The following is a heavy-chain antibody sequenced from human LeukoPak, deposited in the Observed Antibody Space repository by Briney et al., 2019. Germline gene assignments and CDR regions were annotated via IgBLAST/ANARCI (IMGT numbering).Heavy chain of an antibody. CDR3: ARDRVAVAGGGYYYGMDV. V-gene: IGHV3-11*05. D-gene: IGHD6-19*01. CDR2: ISSSSSYT. CDR1: GFTFSDYY. J-gene: IGHJ6*02. Sequence: GGSLRLSCAASGFTFSDYYMSWTRQAPGKGLEWVSYISSSSSYTNYADSVKGRFTISRDNAKNSLYLQMNSLRAEDTAVYYCARDRVAVAGGGYYYGMDVWGQGTTVTVSS.